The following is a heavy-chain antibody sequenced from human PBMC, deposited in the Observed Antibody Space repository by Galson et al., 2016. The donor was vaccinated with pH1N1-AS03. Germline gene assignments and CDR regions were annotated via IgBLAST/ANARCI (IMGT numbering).Heavy chain of an antibody. J-gene: IGHJ3*02. CDR2: FISLYDKA. CDR3: AREGISCVDGACHHRTDGLEI. Sequence: SVKVSCKASGGTLSTFAISWVRQAPGQGLEWMGGFISLYDKANYAPKFQGRVTITAAESTNTACMELSSLRSEDTAVYYWAREGISCVDGACHHRTDGLEIRGQRTEFTVSS. D-gene: IGHD3-9*01. V-gene: IGHV1-69*13. CDR1: GGTLSTFA.